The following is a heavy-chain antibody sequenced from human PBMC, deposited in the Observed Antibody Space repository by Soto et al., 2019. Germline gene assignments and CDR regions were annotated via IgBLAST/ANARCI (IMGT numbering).Heavy chain of an antibody. Sequence: GGSLRLSCAASGFTFSSYGMHWVRQAPGKGLEWVAVIWYDGINKYYADSVKGRFTISRDNSKNTLYLQMNSLRAEDTAVYYCARENANYYDSSGYYFFNWFDPWGQGTLVTVYS. D-gene: IGHD3-22*01. CDR2: IWYDGINK. CDR1: GFTFSSYG. V-gene: IGHV3-33*01. J-gene: IGHJ5*02. CDR3: ARENANYYDSSGYYFFNWFDP.